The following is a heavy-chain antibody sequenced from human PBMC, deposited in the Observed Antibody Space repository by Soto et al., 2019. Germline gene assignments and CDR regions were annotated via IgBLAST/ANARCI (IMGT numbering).Heavy chain of an antibody. V-gene: IGHV1-2*02. CDR3: AGDGPVKRNYYYYYGMDV. CDR2: INPKSGGT. J-gene: IGHJ6*02. Sequence: XSVKVSCTASGYTFTGYYIYWVRQAPGQGLEWMGWINPKSGGTIYAQKFQGRVTMTRDASINTAFMDLSRLRSDDTAVYYCAGDGPVKRNYYYYYGMDVWGQGTTVTVSS. CDR1: GYTFTGYY.